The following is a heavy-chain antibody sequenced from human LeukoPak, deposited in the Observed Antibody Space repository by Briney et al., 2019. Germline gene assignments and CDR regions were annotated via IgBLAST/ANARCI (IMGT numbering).Heavy chain of an antibody. CDR2: IRYDGSKT. J-gene: IGHJ4*02. Sequence: GGSLRLSCAPSGFDDSRNCMHWSRQAPGKGLEWVSFIRYDGSKTFYGDSVTGRFSISRDNSKNTLYLQMNSLRAEDTAVYYSAIDFFDFNSNYYYIPECWGQGVLVTVSS. CDR1: GFDDSRNC. CDR3: AIDFFDFNSNYYYIPEC. V-gene: IGHV3-30*02. D-gene: IGHD2/OR15-2a*01.